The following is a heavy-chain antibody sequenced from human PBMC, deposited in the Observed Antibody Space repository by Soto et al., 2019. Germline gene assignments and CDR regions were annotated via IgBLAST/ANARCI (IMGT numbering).Heavy chain of an antibody. D-gene: IGHD1-20*01. V-gene: IGHV4-59*01. Sequence: SETLSLTCTVSGGSISSYYWSWIRQPPGKGLEWIGNIYYSGGTNYNPSLKSRATISVDTSKNQFSLKLSAVTAADTASYCCRSLTGYKGGGCDYWGQGTLVTVSS. CDR1: GGSISSYY. CDR3: RSLTGYKGGGCDY. CDR2: IYYSGGT. J-gene: IGHJ4*02.